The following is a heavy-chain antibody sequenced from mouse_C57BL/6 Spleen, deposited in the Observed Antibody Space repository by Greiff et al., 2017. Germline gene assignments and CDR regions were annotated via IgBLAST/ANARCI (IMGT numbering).Heavy chain of an antibody. D-gene: IGHD3-1*01. CDR1: GYTFTSYW. V-gene: IGHV1-69*01. CDR3: AKSGLRGYFDV. Sequence: VPLQQPGAELVMPGASVKLSCKASGYTFTSYWMHWVKQRPGQGLEWIGEIDPSDSYTNYNQKFKGKSTLTVDNCSSTAYMQLSSLTSEDSAVYYCAKSGLRGYFDVWGTGTTVTGSS. J-gene: IGHJ1*03. CDR2: IDPSDSYT.